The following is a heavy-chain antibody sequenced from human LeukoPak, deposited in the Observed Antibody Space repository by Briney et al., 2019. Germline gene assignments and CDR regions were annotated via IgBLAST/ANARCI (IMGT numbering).Heavy chain of an antibody. CDR1: GFTFSSYS. CDR3: ARVHQASEAFDI. Sequence: GGSLRLSCAASGFTFSSYSMNWVRQAPGKGLEWVSSISSSSGYIYYADSVKGRFTISRDNAKNSLYLQMNSLRAEDTAVYYCARVHQASEAFDIWGQGTMVTVSS. CDR2: ISSSSGYI. V-gene: IGHV3-21*01. J-gene: IGHJ3*02.